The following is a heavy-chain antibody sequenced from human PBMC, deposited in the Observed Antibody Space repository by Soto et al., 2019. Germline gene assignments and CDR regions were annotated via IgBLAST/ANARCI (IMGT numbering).Heavy chain of an antibody. CDR2: VYYTGDT. V-gene: IGHV4-59*08. Sequence: QVQVQQSGPGLVKPSETLSLTCTVSSGPSRSHNWGWIRQPPGRGLECIGYVYYTGDTCYNPSLKSRVTRSANTSTTHSSLTLRSVTAADTAVYYCVRQGIDYLHGLVDVWGQGTTVSVSS. J-gene: IGHJ6*02. CDR3: VRQGIDYLHGLVDV. D-gene: IGHD5-12*01. CDR1: SGPSRSHN.